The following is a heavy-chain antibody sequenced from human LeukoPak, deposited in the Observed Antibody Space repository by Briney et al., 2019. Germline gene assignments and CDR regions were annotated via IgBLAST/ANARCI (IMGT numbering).Heavy chain of an antibody. CDR2: IWYDGSNK. D-gene: IGHD3-3*01. J-gene: IGHJ4*02. V-gene: IGHV3-33*01. Sequence: GGSLRLSCAASGFTFSSYGMHWVRQAPGKGLEWVAVIWYDGSNKYYADSVKGRFTISRDNSKNTLYLQMNSLRAEDTAVYYCARDRVRFLEWLLKDPYFDYWGQGTLVTVSS. CDR3: ARDRVRFLEWLLKDPYFDY. CDR1: GFTFSSYG.